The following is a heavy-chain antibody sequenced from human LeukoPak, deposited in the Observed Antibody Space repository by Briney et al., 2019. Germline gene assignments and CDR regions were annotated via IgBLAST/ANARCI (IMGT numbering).Heavy chain of an antibody. Sequence: GGSLRLSCAASGFTSSTYAMHWVRQAPGRGLEWVAVVSYDATNKYYADSVKGRFTISRDNSKNTLYLQMNSLRAEDTAVYYCARDGYFGVVAYWGQGTPVTVSS. D-gene: IGHD3-3*01. V-gene: IGHV3-30*04. CDR1: GFTSSTYA. J-gene: IGHJ4*02. CDR2: VSYDATNK. CDR3: ARDGYFGVVAY.